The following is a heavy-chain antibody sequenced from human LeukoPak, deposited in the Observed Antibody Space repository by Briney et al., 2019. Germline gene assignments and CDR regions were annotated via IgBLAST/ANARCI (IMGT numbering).Heavy chain of an antibody. J-gene: IGHJ4*02. CDR2: SNAGNGNT. CDR1: GYTFTSYA. V-gene: IGHV1-3*02. CDR3: ARAYNYYDSSGYYLGYYFDY. Sequence: ASVKVSCKASGYTFTSYATHWVRQAPGQRLEWMGWSNAGNGNTKYSQEFQGRVTITRDTSASTAYMELSSLRSEDMAVYYCARAYNYYDSSGYYLGYYFDYWGQGTLVTVSS. D-gene: IGHD3-22*01.